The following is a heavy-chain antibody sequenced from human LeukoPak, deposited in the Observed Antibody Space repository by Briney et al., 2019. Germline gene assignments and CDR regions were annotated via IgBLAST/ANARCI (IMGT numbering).Heavy chain of an antibody. CDR3: TRESGAFSPFGF. CDR1: GGSITTTNW. J-gene: IGHJ4*02. D-gene: IGHD1-26*01. V-gene: IGHV4-4*02. CDR2: VHLSGAT. Sequence: SGTLSLACAVSGGSITTTNWWSWVRQPPGKGLEWIGEVHLSGATNYNPSLESRVSMSIDKSKNHLSLEVTSVTAADTAIYYCTRESGAFSPFGFWGQGTLLTVSS.